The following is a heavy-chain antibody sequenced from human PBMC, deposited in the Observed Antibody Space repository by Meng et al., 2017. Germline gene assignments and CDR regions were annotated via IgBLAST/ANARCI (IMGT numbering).Heavy chain of an antibody. J-gene: IGHJ4*02. D-gene: IGHD3-22*01. V-gene: IGHV4-4*02. Sequence: SETLSLTCAVSGGSISSSNWWSWVRQPPGKGLEWIGEIYHSGSTYYNPSLKSRVTISVDTSKNQFSLKLSSVTAADTAVYYCARYREHYYDSSGYYRWSRGYYFDYWGQGTLVTVSS. CDR2: IYHSGST. CDR3: ARYREHYYDSSGYYRWSRGYYFDY. CDR1: GGSISSSNW.